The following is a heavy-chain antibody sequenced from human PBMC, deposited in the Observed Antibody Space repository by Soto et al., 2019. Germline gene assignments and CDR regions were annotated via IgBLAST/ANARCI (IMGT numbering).Heavy chain of an antibody. CDR1: GGSISSYY. V-gene: IGHV4-59*08. CDR2: IYYSGST. CDR3: TRAYYDILTGYYLFDY. Sequence: SETLSLTCTVSGGSISSYYWSWIRQPPGKGLEWIRYIYYSGSTNYNPSLKSRVTISVDTSKNHFSLKLSSVAAADTAVFYCTRAYYDILTGYYLFDYWGQGTLVTVSS. J-gene: IGHJ4*02. D-gene: IGHD3-9*01.